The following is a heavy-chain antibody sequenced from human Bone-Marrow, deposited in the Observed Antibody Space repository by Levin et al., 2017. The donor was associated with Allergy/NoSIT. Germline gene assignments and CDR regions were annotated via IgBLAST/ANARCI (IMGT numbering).Heavy chain of an antibody. V-gene: IGHV3-23*01. CDR1: GFTFSSYA. CDR3: ARLRTFDV. CDR2: ISESGSAT. D-gene: IGHD2-8*01. Sequence: PGGSLRLSCASSGFTFSSYAMTWVRQAPGKGLEWVSSISESGSATYYADSVKGRFTISRDNSKNTLYLQMNNLRAEDTALYYCARLRTFDVWGQGRMVTVSS. J-gene: IGHJ3*01.